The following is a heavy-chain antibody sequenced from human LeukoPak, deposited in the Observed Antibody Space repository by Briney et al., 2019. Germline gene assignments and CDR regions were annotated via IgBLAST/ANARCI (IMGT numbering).Heavy chain of an antibody. V-gene: IGHV4-31*03. Sequence: SQTLFLTCTVSGGSISSGGYYWSWIRQHPGTGLEWIGYIYYSGSTYYNPSLKSRVTISVDTSKNQFSLKLSSVTAADTAVYYCARPSTVTRAFDIWGQGTMLTVSS. CDR3: ARPSTVTRAFDI. CDR2: IYYSGST. D-gene: IGHD4-17*01. CDR1: GGSISSGGYY. J-gene: IGHJ3*02.